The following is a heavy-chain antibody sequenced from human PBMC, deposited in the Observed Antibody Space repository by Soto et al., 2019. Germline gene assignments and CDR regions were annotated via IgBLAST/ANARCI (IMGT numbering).Heavy chain of an antibody. V-gene: IGHV4-34*01. D-gene: IGHD3-3*01. Sequence: SETLSLTCAVYGGSFSGYYWSWIRQPPGKGLEWIGEINHSGSTNYNPSLKSRVTTSVDTSKNQFSLKLSSVTAADTAVYYCAGGGRFLLIVGRGWFDPWGQGTLVTVSS. CDR1: GGSFSGYY. CDR3: AGGGRFLLIVGRGWFDP. J-gene: IGHJ5*02. CDR2: INHSGST.